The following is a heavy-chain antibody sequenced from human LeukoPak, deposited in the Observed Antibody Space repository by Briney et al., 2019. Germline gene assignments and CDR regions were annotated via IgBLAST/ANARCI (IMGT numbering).Heavy chain of an antibody. J-gene: IGHJ5*02. CDR3: ARETYYGSGSYYNWFDP. CDR2: MDYRGST. D-gene: IGHD3-10*01. Sequence: SETLSLTCTVSGGSISSDYWSWIRQPPGKGLEWIGYMDYRGSTDYNPSLKGRVTISVDTSKNQFSLNLTSVTAADTAVYFCARETYYGSGSYYNWFDPWGQGTLVTVSS. V-gene: IGHV4-59*01. CDR1: GGSISSDY.